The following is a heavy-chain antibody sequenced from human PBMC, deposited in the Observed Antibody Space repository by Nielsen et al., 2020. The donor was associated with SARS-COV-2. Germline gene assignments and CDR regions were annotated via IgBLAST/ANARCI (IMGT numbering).Heavy chain of an antibody. Sequence: ETLSLTCAASGFTFSSYSMNWVRQAPGKGLEWVSSISSSSSYIYYADSVKGRFTISRDNAKNSLYLQMNSLRAEDTAVYYCASGTCSSTSCYLFDYWGQGTLVTVSS. J-gene: IGHJ4*02. CDR3: ASGTCSSTSCYLFDY. D-gene: IGHD2-2*01. V-gene: IGHV3-21*01. CDR2: ISSSSSYI. CDR1: GFTFSSYS.